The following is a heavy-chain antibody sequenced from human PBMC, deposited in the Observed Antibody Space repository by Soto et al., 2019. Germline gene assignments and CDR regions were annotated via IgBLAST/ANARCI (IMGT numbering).Heavy chain of an antibody. Sequence: PSETLSLTCTVSGGSISSGGYYCGWIRQQPGKGLEWIACISYSGSTHYNPPLKSRLTISVDSSKNQVSLRLSSVTAADTALYYCARYCSGGSCQFAFDIWGQGTVVTVSS. CDR1: GGSISSGGYY. CDR3: ARYCSGGSCQFAFDI. V-gene: IGHV4-31*03. J-gene: IGHJ3*02. D-gene: IGHD2-15*01. CDR2: ISYSGST.